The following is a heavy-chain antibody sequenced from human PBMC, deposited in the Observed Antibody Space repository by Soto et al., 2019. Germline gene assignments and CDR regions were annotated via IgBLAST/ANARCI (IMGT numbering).Heavy chain of an antibody. CDR3: ARGVIEELYFDY. CDR2: IYYSGST. D-gene: IGHD3-22*01. CDR1: GGSTSSGGYY. V-gene: IGHV4-31*03. Sequence: ASETLSLTCTVSGGSTSSGGYYWSWIRQHPGKGLEWIGYIYYSGSTYYNPSLKSRVTISVDTSKNQFSLKLSSVTAADTAVYYCARGVIEELYFDYWGQGTLVTVSS. J-gene: IGHJ4*02.